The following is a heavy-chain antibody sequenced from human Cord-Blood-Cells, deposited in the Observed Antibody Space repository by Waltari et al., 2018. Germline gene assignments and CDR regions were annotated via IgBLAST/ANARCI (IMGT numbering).Heavy chain of an antibody. CDR1: GGTFSSSA. D-gene: IGHD6-13*01. CDR2: IIPILGIA. J-gene: IGHJ4*02. CDR3: ARGIAAAAFDY. V-gene: IGHV1-69*10. Sequence: QVQLVQSGAEVKKPGSSVKVSCKASGGTFSSSAISSVRQAPGQGLEWMGGIIPILGIANYAQKFQGRVTITADKSTSTAYMELSSLRSEDTAVYYCARGIAAAAFDYWGQGTLVTVSS.